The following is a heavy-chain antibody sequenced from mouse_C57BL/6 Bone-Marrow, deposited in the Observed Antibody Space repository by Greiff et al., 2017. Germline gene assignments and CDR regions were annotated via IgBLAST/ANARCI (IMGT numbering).Heavy chain of an antibody. Sequence: VQRVESGAELVRPGASVKLSCKASGYTFTDYYINWVKQRPGQGLEWIARIYPGSGNTYYNEKFKGKATLTAEKSSSTAYMQLSSLTSEDSAVYFCAREGDYDDGAYYFDYWGQGTTLTVSS. D-gene: IGHD2-4*01. CDR1: GYTFTDYY. J-gene: IGHJ2*01. CDR2: IYPGSGNT. CDR3: AREGDYDDGAYYFDY. V-gene: IGHV1-76*01.